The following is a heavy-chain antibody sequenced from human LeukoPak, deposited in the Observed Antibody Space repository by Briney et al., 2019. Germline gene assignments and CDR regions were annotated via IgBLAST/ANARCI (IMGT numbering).Heavy chain of an antibody. CDR2: IYHSGST. Sequence: SETLSLXCAVSGYSISSGYYWGWIRQPPGRGLEWIGSIYHSGSTYYNPSLKSRVTISVDTSKNQFSLKLSSVTAADTAVYYCARHDSLLVGYWGQGTLVTVSS. D-gene: IGHD2-15*01. CDR3: ARHDSLLVGY. CDR1: GYSISSGYY. J-gene: IGHJ4*02. V-gene: IGHV4-38-2*01.